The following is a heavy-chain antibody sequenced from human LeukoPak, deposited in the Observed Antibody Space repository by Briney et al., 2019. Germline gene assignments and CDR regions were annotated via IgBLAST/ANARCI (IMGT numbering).Heavy chain of an antibody. CDR2: VNLQGST. J-gene: IGHJ4*02. Sequence: PGTLCLTCGVSGGSITSTNYWTWVRQPPGKGLEWIGEVNLQGSTNYNPSLMGRVAISVDMSENHISLQLTSVTAADTAVYYCAREGGPYRPLDYSGQGTLVPVSS. CDR3: AREGGPYRPLDY. V-gene: IGHV4-4*03. CDR1: GGSITSTNY.